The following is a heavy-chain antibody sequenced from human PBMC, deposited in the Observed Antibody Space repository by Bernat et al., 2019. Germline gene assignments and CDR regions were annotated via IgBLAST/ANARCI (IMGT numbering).Heavy chain of an antibody. CDR3: ASVFGGNSAYWYFDL. CDR1: GGSISSYY. CDR2: IYYSGST. J-gene: IGHJ2*01. Sequence: QVQLQESGPGLVKPSETLSLTCTVSGGSISSYYWSWIRKPPGKGLEWIGYIYYSGSTNYNPSLKSRVTISVDTSKNQFSPKLTSVTAADTAVYYCASVFGGNSAYWYFDLWGRGTLVTVSS. V-gene: IGHV4-59*01. D-gene: IGHD4-23*01.